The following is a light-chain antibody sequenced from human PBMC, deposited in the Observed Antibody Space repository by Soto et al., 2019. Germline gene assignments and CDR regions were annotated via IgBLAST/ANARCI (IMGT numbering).Light chain of an antibody. CDR1: QSVSSGF. Sequence: EIVLTQSPGTLSLSPGERATLSCRASQSVSSGFLAWYQQKPGQAPRLLIYAASARATGIPDRFSGSGSGTDFTLTVSRLEPEDFAVYYCQQYHNSPRTFGQGTKVDIK. CDR3: QQYHNSPRT. V-gene: IGKV3-20*01. J-gene: IGKJ1*01. CDR2: AAS.